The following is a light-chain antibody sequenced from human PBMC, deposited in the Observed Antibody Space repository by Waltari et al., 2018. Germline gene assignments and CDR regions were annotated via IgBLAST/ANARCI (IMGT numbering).Light chain of an antibody. CDR3: SSYAGSNNWV. J-gene: IGLJ3*02. V-gene: IGLV2-8*01. Sequence: QSALTQPPSASGSPGQSVTISCTGTRSDVGGYNYVSWYQQHPGKAPKLMIYEVSERPSGVPDRFSGSKSGNTASLTVSGLQAEDEAGYYCSSYAGSNNWVFGGGTKLTVL. CDR2: EVS. CDR1: RSDVGGYNY.